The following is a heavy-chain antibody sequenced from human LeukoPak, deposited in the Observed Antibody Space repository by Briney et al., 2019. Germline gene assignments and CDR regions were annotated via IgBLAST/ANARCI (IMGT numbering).Heavy chain of an antibody. CDR1: GYSFTNYC. J-gene: IGHJ4*02. V-gene: IGHV5-51*01. Sequence: GESLKISCKGSGYSFTNYCIGWVRQMPGKGLELMGIIYPGDSATRYSPSFQGQVTISADKPIITAYLHWSSLKASDTAMYYCARHFGVEWEADYWGQGTLVTVSS. D-gene: IGHD1-26*01. CDR3: ARHFGVEWEADY. CDR2: IYPGDSAT.